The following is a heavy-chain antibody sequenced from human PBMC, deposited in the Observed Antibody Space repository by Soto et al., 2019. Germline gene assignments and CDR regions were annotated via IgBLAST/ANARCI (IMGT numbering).Heavy chain of an antibody. Sequence: EVQLVESGGGLVQPGGSLKLSCAASGFIFSGSAIHWVRQASGKGLEWVGRIRSRANNFATSSAASVKGRFTFSRDDSKKTAYLQMITLKPEDTAVYYCARGQGAAIGDYYYHGMDVWGQGTTVTVSS. CDR2: IRSRANNFAT. V-gene: IGHV3-73*02. CDR1: GFIFSGSA. D-gene: IGHD2-2*02. J-gene: IGHJ6*02. CDR3: ARGQGAAIGDYYYHGMDV.